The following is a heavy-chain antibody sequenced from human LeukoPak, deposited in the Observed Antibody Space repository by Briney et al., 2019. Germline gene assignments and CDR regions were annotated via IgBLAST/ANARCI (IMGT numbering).Heavy chain of an antibody. D-gene: IGHD3-22*01. CDR3: SRWMIGQYFQN. CDR1: GFTFSDYA. J-gene: IGHJ1*01. CDR2: IRSKAYGGTT. V-gene: IGHV3-49*04. Sequence: PGGSLRLSCTTSGFTFSDYAITWVRQAPGKGLEWVGFIRSKAYGGTTEYAASVKGRFIISKDESKSIAYLQMNSLQTEDTAVYYCSRWMIGQYFQNWGQGTLVTVSS.